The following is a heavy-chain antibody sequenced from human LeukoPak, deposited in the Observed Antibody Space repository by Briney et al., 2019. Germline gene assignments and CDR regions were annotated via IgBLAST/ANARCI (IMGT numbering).Heavy chain of an antibody. CDR2: INRDGSEK. CDR3: AGGSGWLTDY. Sequence: GGSLRLSCAASGVTSSTFWMNWVRQAPGKGLEWLAIINRDGSEKYYMDSVRGRFAISTGSTKNSLYLQMNSLRAEDTAVYFCAGGSGWLTDYWGQGTLVTVSS. J-gene: IGHJ4*02. V-gene: IGHV3-7*01. D-gene: IGHD6-19*01. CDR1: GVTSSTFW.